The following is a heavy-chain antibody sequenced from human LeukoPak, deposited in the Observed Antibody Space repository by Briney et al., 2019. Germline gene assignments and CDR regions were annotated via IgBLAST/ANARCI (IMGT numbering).Heavy chain of an antibody. CDR2: ISVSASTI. CDR3: ASVNGDGAEYFQH. D-gene: IGHD2-21*01. Sequence: GGSLRLSCAASGFTFSDYYMTWIHQAPGKGLEWVSYISVSASTIYYADSVKGRFTISRDNAKNTLYLQMNSLRAEDTAVYYCASVNGDGAEYFQHWGQGTLVTVSS. V-gene: IGHV3-11*01. J-gene: IGHJ1*01. CDR1: GFTFSDYY.